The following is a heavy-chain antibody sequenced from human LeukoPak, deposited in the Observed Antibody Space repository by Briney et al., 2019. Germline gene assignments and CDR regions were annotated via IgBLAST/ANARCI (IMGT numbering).Heavy chain of an antibody. CDR2: FDPDDGAR. Sequence: ASVKVSCKASGFTFSRFYFHWVRQAPGQGLEWMGRFDPDDGARIYSQRFQDRFLMTEDPSSDTAYMELSGLRSEDTAVYFCASDRTMTTVTSGQSWDDPWGQGTLVTVSS. J-gene: IGHJ5*02. CDR1: GFTFSRFY. V-gene: IGHV1-24*01. D-gene: IGHD4-17*01. CDR3: ASDRTMTTVTSGQSWDDP.